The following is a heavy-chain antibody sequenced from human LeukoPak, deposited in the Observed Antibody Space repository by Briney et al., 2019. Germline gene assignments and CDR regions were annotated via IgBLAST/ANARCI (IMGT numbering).Heavy chain of an antibody. D-gene: IGHD5-24*01. V-gene: IGHV4-59*01. CDR3: ARERRDGYKVYFDY. Sequence: SETLSLTCTVSGGSISSYYWSWIRQPPGKGLEWIGYVYYSGSTNYNTSLKSRVTISVDTSKNQSSLRLSSVTAADTAVYYCARERRDGYKVYFDYWGQGTLVTVSS. CDR1: GGSISSYY. J-gene: IGHJ4*02. CDR2: VYYSGST.